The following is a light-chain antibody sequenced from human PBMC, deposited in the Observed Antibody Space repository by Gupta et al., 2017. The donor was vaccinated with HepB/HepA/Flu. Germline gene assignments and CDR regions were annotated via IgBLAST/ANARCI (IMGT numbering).Light chain of an antibody. CDR2: EVN. V-gene: IGLV2-23*02. CDR1: SSDVGNYNF. CDR3: CSYAGSGTVI. Sequence: QSDLTQPAYVYGSPGQSITISCTGTSSDVGNYNFVSWFQQYPGKAPKLMICEVNKRPSGVSSRFSGSKSGNTASLTISGLQAEDEADYYCCSYAGSGTVIFGGGTKLTVL. J-gene: IGLJ2*01.